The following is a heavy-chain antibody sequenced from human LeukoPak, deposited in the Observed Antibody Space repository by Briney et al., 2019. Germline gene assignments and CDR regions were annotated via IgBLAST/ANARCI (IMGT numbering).Heavy chain of an antibody. Sequence: GGSLRLSCAASGFTFSSYWMSWVRQAPGKGLEWVANIKQDGSEKYYVDSVKGRFTISRDNAKNSLYLQMNSLRAEDTAVYYCARDGLGYCSSTSCHLHYYYMDVWGKGTTVTVSS. V-gene: IGHV3-7*01. D-gene: IGHD2-2*01. J-gene: IGHJ6*03. CDR3: ARDGLGYCSSTSCHLHYYYMDV. CDR1: GFTFSSYW. CDR2: IKQDGSEK.